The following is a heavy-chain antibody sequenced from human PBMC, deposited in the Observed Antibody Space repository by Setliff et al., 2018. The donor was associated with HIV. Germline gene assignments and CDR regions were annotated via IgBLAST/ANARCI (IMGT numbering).Heavy chain of an antibody. J-gene: IGHJ6*04. D-gene: IGHD3-10*01. V-gene: IGHV4-61*01. CDR1: GGSVSTGNYY. CDR2: IFYSGST. CDR3: TRRGADSYYPRPLDV. Sequence: PSETLSLTCTVSGGSVSTGNYYWNWIRLPPGKGLERIGYIFYSGSTNYNPSLNSRVTISIDTSKNQFSLRLNSVTAADTAIYYCTRRGADSYYPRPLDVWGKGTTVTVSS.